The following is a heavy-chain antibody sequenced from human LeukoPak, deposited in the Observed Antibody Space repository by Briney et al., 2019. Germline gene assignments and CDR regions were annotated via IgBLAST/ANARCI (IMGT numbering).Heavy chain of an antibody. CDR1: GFTLSSYS. J-gene: IGHJ4*02. CDR3: AKAMVRGVISSPDY. D-gene: IGHD3-10*01. CDR2: ITSGSTTI. V-gene: IGHV3-48*04. Sequence: GGSLRLSCAASGFTLSSYSMNWVRQAPGKGLEWVSYITSGSTTIYYADSVKGRFTISRDNAKNLLFLQMNSLRAEDTAVYYCAKAMVRGVISSPDYWGQGTLVTVSS.